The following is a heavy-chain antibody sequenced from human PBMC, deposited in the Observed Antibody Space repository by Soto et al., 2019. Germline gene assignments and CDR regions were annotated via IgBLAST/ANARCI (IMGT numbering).Heavy chain of an antibody. CDR2: INPSGGST. J-gene: IGHJ6*02. Sequence: GASVKVSCKASGYTFTSYYMHWVRQAPGQGLEWMGIINPSGGSTSYAQKFQGRVTMTRDTSTSTVYMELSSLRSEDTAVYYCARDPYNVLMVNAPNLYGMDVWGQGTTVTVSS. CDR1: GYTFTSYY. CDR3: ARDPYNVLMVNAPNLYGMDV. V-gene: IGHV1-46*01. D-gene: IGHD2-8*01.